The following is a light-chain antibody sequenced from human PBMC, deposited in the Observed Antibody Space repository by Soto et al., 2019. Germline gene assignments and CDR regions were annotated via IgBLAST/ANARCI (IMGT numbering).Light chain of an antibody. CDR3: QQRSNWPPL. Sequence: EIVLTQSPATLSLSPGERATLSCRASQSVSSYLAWYQQKPGQAPRLLIYDASNRATGIPARFSGSGSGTDFTLTISSLEPEDLAVYYCQQRSNWPPLFGPGTKVDIK. CDR2: DAS. J-gene: IGKJ3*01. V-gene: IGKV3-11*01. CDR1: QSVSSY.